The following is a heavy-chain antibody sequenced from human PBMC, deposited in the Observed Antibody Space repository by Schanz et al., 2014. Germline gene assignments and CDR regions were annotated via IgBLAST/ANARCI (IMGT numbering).Heavy chain of an antibody. CDR2: ISGSGGST. J-gene: IGHJ4*02. CDR1: GFTVSSNH. V-gene: IGHV3-23*04. D-gene: IGHD2-15*01. Sequence: EVQLVESGGYLVQPGGSLRLSCAVSGFTVSSNHMSWVRQAPGKGLEWVSAISGSGGSTYYADSVKGRFTISRDNSKNTLYLQMNSLRAEDTAVYYCARDRGYCSGGSCLTFDYWGQGALXTVSS. CDR3: ARDRGYCSGGSCLTFDY.